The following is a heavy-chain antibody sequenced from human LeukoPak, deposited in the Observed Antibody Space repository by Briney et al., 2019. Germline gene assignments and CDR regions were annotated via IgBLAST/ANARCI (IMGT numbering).Heavy chain of an antibody. CDR1: GFTFSNYG. CDR3: AKGAKRLGYCSGGTCYSNYDYYYMDV. CDR2: IRYDGSKK. V-gene: IGHV3-30*02. Sequence: GSLRLSCAASGFTFSNYGMHWVRQAPGKGLEWVAFIRYDGSKKYYADSGKGRFTISRDNSKNTLYLQLNSLRAEDTAVYYCAKGAKRLGYCSGGTCYSNYDYYYMDVWGKGTTVTISS. J-gene: IGHJ6*03. D-gene: IGHD2-15*01.